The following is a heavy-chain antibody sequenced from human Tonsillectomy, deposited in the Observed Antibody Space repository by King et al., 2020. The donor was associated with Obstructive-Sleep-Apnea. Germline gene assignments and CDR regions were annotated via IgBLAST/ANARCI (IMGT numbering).Heavy chain of an antibody. CDR3: ATYGDYPGSSFDY. D-gene: IGHD4-17*01. J-gene: IGHJ4*02. CDR1: GFTFSTYE. V-gene: IGHV3-30*04. Sequence: VQLVESGGGVVQPGRSLRLSCAASGFTFSTYEMHWVRQAPGKGLEWVAAISYDGSDKYYADSVKGRFTISRDNSKNTLSLQMNSLTTEDTAVFYCATYGDYPGSSFDYWGQGTLVTVSS. CDR2: ISYDGSDK.